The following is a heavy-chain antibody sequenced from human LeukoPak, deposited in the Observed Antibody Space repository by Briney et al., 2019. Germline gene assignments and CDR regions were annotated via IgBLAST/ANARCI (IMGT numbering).Heavy chain of an antibody. V-gene: IGHV4-34*01. CDR1: GGGSFTDYS. CDR2: ITHAAIL. CDR3: ARGRGEAADLDH. J-gene: IGHJ4*02. Sequence: TSETLSLTCVVSGGGSFTDYSWNWIRQSPGKGLEWVGEITHAAILNYNPSLKGRVAISVDTSKNQVSLKLDSMTAADTAMYYCARGRGEAADLDHWGQGTLVTVSS. D-gene: IGHD6-13*01.